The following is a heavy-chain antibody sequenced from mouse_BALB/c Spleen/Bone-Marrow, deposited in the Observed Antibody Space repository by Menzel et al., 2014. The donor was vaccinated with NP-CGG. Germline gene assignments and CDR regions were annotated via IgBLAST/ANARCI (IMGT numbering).Heavy chain of an antibody. J-gene: IGHJ4*01. V-gene: IGHV5-12-2*01. CDR2: ISNGGGFT. D-gene: IGHD2-1*01. Sequence: EVKVEESGGGLVQPGGSLKISCAASGFTLSSYIMSWVRQTPEKRLEWVAYISNGGGFTHYPDTVKGRFTISRDNAKNTLYLQMISLKSEDTAMYYCARQGVYYGKTYYAMDYWGQGTSVTVSS. CDR1: GFTLSSYI. CDR3: ARQGVYYGKTYYAMDY.